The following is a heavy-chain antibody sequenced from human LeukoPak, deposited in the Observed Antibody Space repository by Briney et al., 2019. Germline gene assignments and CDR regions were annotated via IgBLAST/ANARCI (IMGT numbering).Heavy chain of an antibody. CDR3: AKVETSGSYYYFDY. J-gene: IGHJ4*02. V-gene: IGHV3-23*01. CDR1: GFTFSSYA. Sequence: PAGGSLRLSCPASGFTFSSYAMSWVRQAPRKGLEWVSSISGSGGSTYYADSVKGRFTISRDNSKNTLYLQMNSLRAEDTAVYYCAKVETSGSYYYFDYWGQGTLVTVSS. D-gene: IGHD1-26*01. CDR2: ISGSGGST.